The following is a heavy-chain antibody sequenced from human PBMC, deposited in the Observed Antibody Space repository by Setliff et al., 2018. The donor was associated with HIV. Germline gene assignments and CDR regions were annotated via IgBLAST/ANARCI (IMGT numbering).Heavy chain of an antibody. CDR3: ARGRKYLTTVTSSYFYYMDV. J-gene: IGHJ6*03. CDR1: GYTFTSYD. V-gene: IGHV1-8*02. CDR2: MSPNSGNT. D-gene: IGHD4-4*01. Sequence: ASVKVSCKASGYTFTSYDINWVRQATGQGLEWMGWMSPNSGNTGYAQKFQGRVTITRNTSISTAYMELSSLSSEDTAVYYCARGRKYLTTVTSSYFYYMDVWGKGTTVTVSS.